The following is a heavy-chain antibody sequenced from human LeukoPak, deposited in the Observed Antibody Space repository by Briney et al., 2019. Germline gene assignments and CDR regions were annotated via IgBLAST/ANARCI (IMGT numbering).Heavy chain of an antibody. J-gene: IGHJ4*02. Sequence: PGGSLRLSCAAFGFTFSSYAMSWVRQAPGKGLEWVSAISGSGGSTYYADSVKGWFTISRDNSKNTLYLQMNSLRAEDTAVYYCARGGYKRSAMGLFDYWGQGTLVTVSS. V-gene: IGHV3-23*01. CDR3: ARGGYKRSAMGLFDY. CDR2: ISGSGGST. CDR1: GFTFSSYA. D-gene: IGHD5-18*01.